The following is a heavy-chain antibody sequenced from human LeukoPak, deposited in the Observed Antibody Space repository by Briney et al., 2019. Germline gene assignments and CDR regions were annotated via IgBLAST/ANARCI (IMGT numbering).Heavy chain of an antibody. CDR1: GDFITAYY. D-gene: IGHD1-1*01. CDR2: VYYSGKT. J-gene: IGHJ4*02. CDR3: ASNTGTVFDN. Sequence: SSETLSLTCTVSGDFITAYYWSWIRQAPGKRLEWIGYVYYSGKTEYNPSLRSRVTISLEMSNHQFSLKLTSVTAADTAVYYCASNTGTVFDNWGQGALVTVSS. V-gene: IGHV4-59*01.